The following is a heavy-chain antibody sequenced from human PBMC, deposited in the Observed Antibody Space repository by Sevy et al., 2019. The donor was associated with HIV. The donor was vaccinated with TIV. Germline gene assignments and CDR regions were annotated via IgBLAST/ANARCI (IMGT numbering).Heavy chain of an antibody. CDR3: ARTPTRDSSGLRSYYFDY. V-gene: IGHV3-21*01. Sequence: GSLRLSCAASGFTFSSYSMNWVRQAPGKGLEWVSSISSSSSYIYYADSVKGRFTISRDNAKNSLYLQMNSLRAEDTAVYYCARTPTRDSSGLRSYYFDYLGQGTLVTVSS. CDR1: GFTFSSYS. D-gene: IGHD3-22*01. CDR2: ISSSSSYI. J-gene: IGHJ4*02.